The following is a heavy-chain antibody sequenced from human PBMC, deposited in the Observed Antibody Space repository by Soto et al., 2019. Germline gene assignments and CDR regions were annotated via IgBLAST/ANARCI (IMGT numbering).Heavy chain of an antibody. Sequence: QVQLQESGPGLVKPSQTLSLTCTVSGGSISSGDYYWSWIRQPPGKGLEWIGYIYYSGSTYYNPSPKSRVTISVDTSKNQFSLKLSSVTAADTAVYYCARDNILGILYGGMDVWGQGTTVTVSS. CDR2: IYYSGST. D-gene: IGHD3-3*01. J-gene: IGHJ6*02. CDR1: GGSISSGDYY. V-gene: IGHV4-30-4*01. CDR3: ARDNILGILYGGMDV.